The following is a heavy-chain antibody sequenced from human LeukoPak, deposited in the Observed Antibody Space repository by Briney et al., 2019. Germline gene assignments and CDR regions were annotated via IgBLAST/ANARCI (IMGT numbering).Heavy chain of an antibody. CDR1: GGSISSYY. CDR2: IYYSGST. CDR3: ARCSGYDYYYYYMDV. V-gene: IGHV4-59*01. Sequence: SETLSLTCTVSGGSISSYYWSWIRQPPGKGLGWIGYIYYSGSTNYNPSLKSRVTISVDTSKNQFSLKLSSVTAADTAVYYCARCSGYDYYYYYMDVWGKGTTVTVSS. J-gene: IGHJ6*03. D-gene: IGHD5-12*01.